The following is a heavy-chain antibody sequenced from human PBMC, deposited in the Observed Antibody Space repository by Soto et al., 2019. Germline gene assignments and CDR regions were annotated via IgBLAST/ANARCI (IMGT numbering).Heavy chain of an antibody. D-gene: IGHD5-12*01. J-gene: IGHJ4*02. CDR2: INTYNGMT. CDR3: AQSPRGEMATD. CDR1: GYTFINYH. V-gene: IGHV1-18*01. Sequence: QVQLVQSGGEVKKPGASVTVSCKASGYTFINYHITWVRQAPGQGLEWMAWINTYNGMTDYAQRFQGRVTMTRDTSTSTAYMELRNIGSDDTGVYFCAQSPRGEMATDWGQGTLVTVSS.